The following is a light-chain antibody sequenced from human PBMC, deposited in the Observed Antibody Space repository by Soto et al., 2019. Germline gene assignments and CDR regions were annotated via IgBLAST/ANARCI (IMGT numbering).Light chain of an antibody. J-gene: IGKJ1*01. CDR1: QSLEHSNGNTY. V-gene: IGKV2-24*01. CDR3: MQSTDLPCT. Sequence: DIVMTQTPLSSPVILGQPASISCRSSQSLEHSNGNTYLSWLQQRPGQPPRLLIHQISERFSGGPDRFSGSGAGTDFTLRISSVEAEDVGTYYCMQSTDLPCTCGQGTKVEIK. CDR2: QIS.